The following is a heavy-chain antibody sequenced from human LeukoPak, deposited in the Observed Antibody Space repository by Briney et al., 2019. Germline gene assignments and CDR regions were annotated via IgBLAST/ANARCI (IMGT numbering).Heavy chain of an antibody. CDR1: GFTFSGSA. CDR3: FSFGGPDYDFWSGGDY. J-gene: IGHJ4*02. Sequence: GGSLRLSCAASGFTFSGSAMHWVRQASGKGLEWVGRIRSKANSYATAYAASVKGRFTISRDDSKNTAYLQMNSLKTEGTAVYYCFSFGGPDYDFWSGGDYWGQGTLVTVSS. D-gene: IGHD3-3*01. CDR2: IRSKANSYAT. V-gene: IGHV3-73*01.